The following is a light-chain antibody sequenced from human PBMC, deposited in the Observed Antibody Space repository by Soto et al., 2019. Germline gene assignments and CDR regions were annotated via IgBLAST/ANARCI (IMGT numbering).Light chain of an antibody. Sequence: EIVLTQSPGSLSLSPGERATLSCRASQSVDNTFFAWYQKKPGQAPRLPMYGLSKRATGIPDRFSGRGSGTHFTLTLSRLEPEDFAVYYCQQDIIAVTFGQGTRVEIK. CDR2: GLS. CDR1: QSVDNTF. CDR3: QQDIIAVT. J-gene: IGKJ1*01. V-gene: IGKV3-20*01.